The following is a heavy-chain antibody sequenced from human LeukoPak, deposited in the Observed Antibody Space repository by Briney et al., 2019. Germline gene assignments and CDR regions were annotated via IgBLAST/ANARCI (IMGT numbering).Heavy chain of an antibody. CDR2: IKEDGRLK. D-gene: IGHD6-13*01. CDR3: ARFVAAAAPFDY. J-gene: IGHJ4*02. V-gene: IGHV3-7*01. Sequence: GGSLRLSCAASGFTFSNYWMSWVRQAPGKGREWVANIKEDGRLKYYVDSVKGRFTISRDNAKNSLYLQMNSLRAEDTAVYYCARFVAAAAPFDYWGQGTLVTVSS. CDR1: GFTFSNYW.